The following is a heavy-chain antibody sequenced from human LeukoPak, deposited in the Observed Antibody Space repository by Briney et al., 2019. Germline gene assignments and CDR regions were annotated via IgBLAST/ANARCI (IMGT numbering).Heavy chain of an antibody. CDR1: GYTFTSYG. D-gene: IGHD3-22*01. V-gene: IGHV1-18*01. CDR3: ARDHGPERVPPYYYDSSGYLHFDY. CDR2: ISAYNGNT. J-gene: IGHJ4*02. Sequence: GASVKVSCKASGYTFTSYGISWVRQAPGQGLEWMGWISAYNGNTNYAQKLQGRVTMTTDTSTSTAYMEMRSLRSDDTAVYYCARDHGPERVPPYYYDSSGYLHFDYWGQGTLVTVSS.